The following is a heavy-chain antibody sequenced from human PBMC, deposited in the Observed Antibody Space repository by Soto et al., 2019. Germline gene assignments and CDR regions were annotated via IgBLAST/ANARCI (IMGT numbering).Heavy chain of an antibody. V-gene: IGHV1-2*02. Sequence: ASVKVSCKASGYTFTGYYMHWVRQAPGQGLEWMGWINPNSGGTNYAQKFQGRVTMTRDTSISTAYMELSRLRSDDTAVYYCARDPNIVLMVYATWFDPRGQVTRGTVSS. CDR1: GYTFTGYY. D-gene: IGHD2-8*01. CDR2: INPNSGGT. CDR3: ARDPNIVLMVYATWFDP. J-gene: IGHJ5*02.